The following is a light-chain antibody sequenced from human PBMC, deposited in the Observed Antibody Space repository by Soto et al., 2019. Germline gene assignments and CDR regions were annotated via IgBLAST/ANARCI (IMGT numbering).Light chain of an antibody. CDR3: QQYNSLQLT. Sequence: DIQRTQSPSSLSASLGDRVTITCRASQSISSYLNWYQQKPGKAPKLLIYDASSLESGVPSRFSGSGSGTEFTLTISSLQPDDFATYYCQQYNSLQLTFGGGTKVDI. CDR2: DAS. J-gene: IGKJ4*01. CDR1: QSISSY. V-gene: IGKV1-5*01.